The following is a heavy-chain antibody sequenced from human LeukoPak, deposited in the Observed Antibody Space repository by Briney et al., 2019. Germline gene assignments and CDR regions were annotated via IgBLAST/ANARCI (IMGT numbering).Heavy chain of an antibody. D-gene: IGHD3-9*01. V-gene: IGHV4-38-2*02. J-gene: IGHJ6*03. Sequence: SATLSLTCTVSGYSISTAYYWDWIRQPPGKGLEWIGIIYHSGSTYYNPSLKSRVTISVDTSKNQFSLKLSSVTAADTAVYYCARELRYFDWLHYYHYMDVWGKGTTVTISS. CDR1: GYSISTAYY. CDR3: ARELRYFDWLHYYHYMDV. CDR2: IYHSGST.